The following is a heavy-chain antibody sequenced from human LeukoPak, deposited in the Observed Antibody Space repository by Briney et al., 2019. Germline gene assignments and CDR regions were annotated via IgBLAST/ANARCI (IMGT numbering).Heavy chain of an antibody. V-gene: IGHV3-30*04. CDR1: GFTFSSYA. CDR2: ISYDGSNK. Sequence: GGSLRLSCAASGFTFSSYAMHWVRQAPGKGLEWVAVISYDGSNKYYADSVKGRFTISRDNSKNTLYLQMNSLRAEDTAVYYCARDGYYYDSSGYYGTWYFDYWGQGTLVTVSS. CDR3: ARDGYYYDSSGYYGTWYFDY. J-gene: IGHJ4*02. D-gene: IGHD3-22*01.